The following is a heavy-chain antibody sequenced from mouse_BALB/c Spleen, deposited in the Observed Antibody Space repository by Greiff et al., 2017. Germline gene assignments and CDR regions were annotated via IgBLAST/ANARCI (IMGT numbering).Heavy chain of an antibody. CDR3: ARENYGYGEDD. Sequence: QVQLQQSGAELAKPGASVKMSCKASGYTFTSYWMHWVKQRPGQGLEWIGYINPSTGYTEYNQKFKDKATLTADKSSSTAYMQLSSLTSEDSAVYYCARENYGYGEDDWGQGTSVTVSS. V-gene: IGHV1-7*01. CDR2: INPSTGYT. J-gene: IGHJ4*01. CDR1: GYTFTSYW. D-gene: IGHD1-2*01.